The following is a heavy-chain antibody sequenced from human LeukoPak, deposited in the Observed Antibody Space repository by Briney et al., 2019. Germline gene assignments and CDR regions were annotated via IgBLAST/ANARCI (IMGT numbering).Heavy chain of an antibody. D-gene: IGHD3-22*01. J-gene: IGHJ4*02. Sequence: SVKVSCKASGGTFSSYAISWVRQAPGQGLEWMGRIIPILGIANYAQKFQGRVTITADKSTSTAYMELSSLGSEDTAVYYCARVRGYYYDSSGYYGFDYWGQGTLVTVSS. CDR3: ARVRGYYYDSSGYYGFDY. CDR1: GGTFSSYA. CDR2: IIPILGIA. V-gene: IGHV1-69*04.